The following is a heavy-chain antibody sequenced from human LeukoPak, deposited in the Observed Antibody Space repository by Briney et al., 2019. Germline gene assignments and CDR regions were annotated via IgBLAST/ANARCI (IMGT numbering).Heavy chain of an antibody. J-gene: IGHJ6*03. CDR3: ARVRSWGYYDFWSGPRHYYYYYMDV. V-gene: IGHV1-69*13. CDR2: IIPIFGTA. Sequence: SVKVSCKASGGTFSSYAISWVRQAPGQGLEWMGGIIPIFGTANYAQKFQGRVTITADESMSTAYMGVSSPRSEDTAVYSCARVRSWGYYDFWSGPRHYYYYYMDVWGKGTTVTVSS. D-gene: IGHD3-3*01. CDR1: GGTFSSYA.